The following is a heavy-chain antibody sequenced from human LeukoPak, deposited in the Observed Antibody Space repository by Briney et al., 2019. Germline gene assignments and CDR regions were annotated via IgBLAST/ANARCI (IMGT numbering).Heavy chain of an antibody. J-gene: IGHJ4*02. D-gene: IGHD3-10*01. Sequence: GGSLRLSCAASGFTFSTYPMHWVRQAPGKGLEWVAVLSYDGSDKYYADSVRGRFTISRDNSKNTLYLQMNSLRAEDTAVYYCAKDPLYYGSGSYYYWGQGTLVTVSS. V-gene: IGHV3-30*04. CDR2: LSYDGSDK. CDR1: GFTFSTYP. CDR3: AKDPLYYGSGSYYY.